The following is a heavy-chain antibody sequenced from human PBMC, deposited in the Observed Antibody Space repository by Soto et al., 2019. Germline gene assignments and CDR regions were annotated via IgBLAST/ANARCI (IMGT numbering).Heavy chain of an antibody. D-gene: IGHD4-4*01. CDR1: GDSVSSNSAA. J-gene: IGHJ3*02. V-gene: IGHV6-1*01. CDR2: TYYRSKWYN. Sequence: SQTLSLTCAISGDSVSSNSAAWNWIRQSPSRGLEWLGRTYYRSKWYNDYAVSVKSRITINPDTSKNQCSLQLNSVTPEDTAVYYCARSVEIATGRAFYIWGRGTMVRVSS. CDR3: ARSVEIATGRAFYI.